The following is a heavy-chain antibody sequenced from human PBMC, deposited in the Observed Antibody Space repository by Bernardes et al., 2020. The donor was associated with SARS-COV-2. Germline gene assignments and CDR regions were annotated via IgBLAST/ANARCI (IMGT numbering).Heavy chain of an antibody. CDR1: GYTLTELS. CDR2: FDPEDGET. Sequence: ASVKVSCKVSGYTLTELSMHWVRQAPGKGLEWMGGFDPEDGETIYAQKFQGRVTMTEDTSTDTAYMELSSLRSEDTAVYYCATGGIAAAGAVTWANWGQGTLVTVSS. CDR3: ATGGIAAAGAVTWAN. V-gene: IGHV1-24*01. J-gene: IGHJ4*02. D-gene: IGHD6-13*01.